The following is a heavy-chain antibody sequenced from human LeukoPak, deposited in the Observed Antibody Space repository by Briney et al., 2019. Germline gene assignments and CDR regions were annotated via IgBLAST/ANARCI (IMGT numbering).Heavy chain of an antibody. J-gene: IGHJ4*02. CDR1: GFTFSSYG. V-gene: IGHV3-30*18. CDR3: AKDRSSAKDY. CDR2: ISYDGSNK. D-gene: IGHD6-13*01. Sequence: GGSLRLSCAASGFTFSSYGMHWVRQAPGKGLEWVAVISYDGSNKYYADSVKGRFTISRDNSKNTLYLQMNSLRAEDTAVYYCAKDRSSAKDYWGQETLVTVSS.